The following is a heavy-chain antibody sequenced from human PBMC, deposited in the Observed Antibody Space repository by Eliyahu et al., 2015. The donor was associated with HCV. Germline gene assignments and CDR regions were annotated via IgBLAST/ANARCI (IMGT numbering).Heavy chain of an antibody. CDR3: ARLRGVIAVSGTGAI. CDR2: IYYGGST. Sequence: QVQLQESGPGLVKPSQTLSLTCTVSGGSISXGTYHWTWIRQHPGKGLEWIGYIYYGGSTYYNASLKSRITISVDTSKNEFSLNLSSVTAADTAVYYCARLRGVIAVSGTGAIWGQGILVTVSS. V-gene: IGHV4-31*03. D-gene: IGHD6-19*01. J-gene: IGHJ4*02. CDR1: GGSISXGTYH.